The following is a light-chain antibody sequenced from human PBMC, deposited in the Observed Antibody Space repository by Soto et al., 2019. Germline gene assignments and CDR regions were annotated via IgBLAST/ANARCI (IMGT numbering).Light chain of an antibody. CDR2: LAS. Sequence: DIVMTPSPDSLTVSLGERATINCKSSQTVLYRSNNMNYLSWYQQKPGQPPKLLIYLASTRESGVPDRFSGSGSGTDFTLTISSLQAEDVAVYYCQQYYSSPRTFGGGTKVEIK. CDR1: QTVLYRSNNMNY. CDR3: QQYYSSPRT. V-gene: IGKV4-1*01. J-gene: IGKJ4*01.